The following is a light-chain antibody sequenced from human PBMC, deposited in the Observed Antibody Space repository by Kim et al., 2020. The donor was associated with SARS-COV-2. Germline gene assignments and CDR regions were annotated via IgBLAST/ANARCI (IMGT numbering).Light chain of an antibody. CDR3: QQYNNWPPKYT. V-gene: IGKV3D-15*01. CDR2: GAS. J-gene: IGKJ2*01. CDR1: QMFCSN. Sequence: SPGESATLSCRASQMFCSNFAWYQQKPGHAPRLLNYGASLRATGIPARFSGSGSGTEFTLTISSLQSEDFAVYYCQQYNNWPPKYTFGQGTKLEI.